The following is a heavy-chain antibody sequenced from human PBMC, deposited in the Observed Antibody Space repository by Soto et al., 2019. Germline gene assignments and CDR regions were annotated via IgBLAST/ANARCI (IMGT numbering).Heavy chain of an antibody. CDR2: INPKSGGT. CDR1: GYSFTDYH. D-gene: IGHD2-8*01. CDR3: ARGDSTDCSNGVCSFFYNHDMDV. J-gene: IGHJ6*02. Sequence: QVQLVQSGAAVKNPGASVKVSCKASGYSFTDYHIHWVRQAPGQGLEWLGRINPKSGGTSTAQKFQGWVTMTTDTSISTASMELTRLTSDDTAIYYCARGDSTDCSNGVCSFFYNHDMDVWGQGTTVTVSS. V-gene: IGHV1-2*04.